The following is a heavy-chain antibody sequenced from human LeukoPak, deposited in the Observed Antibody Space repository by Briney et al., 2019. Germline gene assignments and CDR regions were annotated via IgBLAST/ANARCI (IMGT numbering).Heavy chain of an antibody. CDR3: ARRPYYYDSSGLDY. J-gene: IGHJ4*02. CDR1: GGSISSYY. V-gene: IGHV4-59*08. D-gene: IGHD3-22*01. Sequence: SETLSLTCTVSGGSISSYYWSWIRQPPGKGLEWIGYIYYSGSTNYNPSLKSRVTISVDTSKNQFSLKLSSVTAADTAVYYCARRPYYYDSSGLDYWGQGTLVTVSS. CDR2: IYYSGST.